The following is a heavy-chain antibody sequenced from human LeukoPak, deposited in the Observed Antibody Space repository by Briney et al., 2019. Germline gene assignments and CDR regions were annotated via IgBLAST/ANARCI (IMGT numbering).Heavy chain of an antibody. J-gene: IGHJ5*02. CDR2: INHSGST. CDR1: GGPFSDHY. CDR3: ASLKLVAARVYWFDP. V-gene: IGHV4-34*01. Sequence: SETLSLTCGVYGGPFSDHYWSWIRQTPGKGLEWMGEINHSGSTNYNPSLKSRVTTSLDTSKNQFSLKLSSVTATDTAVYYCASLKLVAARVYWFDPWGQGTLVTVSS. D-gene: IGHD2-21*02.